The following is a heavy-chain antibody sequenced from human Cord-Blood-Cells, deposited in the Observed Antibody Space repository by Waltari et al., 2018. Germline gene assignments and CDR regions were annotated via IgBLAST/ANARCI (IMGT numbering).Heavy chain of an antibody. V-gene: IGHV1-3*01. CDR3: ARMGSIAARPFAFDI. CDR2: INAGNGNT. D-gene: IGHD6-6*01. J-gene: IGHJ3*02. Sequence: QVQLVQSGAEVKKPGASVKVSCKASGYTFTSYAMHWVRQAPGQRLEWMGWINAGNGNTKYTQKFQGSVTITRDTSASTAYMELSSLRSEDTAVYYCARMGSIAARPFAFDIWGQGTMVTVSS. CDR1: GYTFTSYA.